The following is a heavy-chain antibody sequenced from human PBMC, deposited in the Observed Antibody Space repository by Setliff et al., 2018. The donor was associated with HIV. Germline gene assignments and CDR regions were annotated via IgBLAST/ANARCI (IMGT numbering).Heavy chain of an antibody. V-gene: IGHV4-59*11. Sequence: SETLSLTCTVSGGSISSHYWSWIRQPPGKGLEWIGYVDYSGDTEYNPSLQSRATISRDPSKSQVSLNLNSATAADTAVYYCTRGPGGTVPKPLEAFDVWGRGAVVT. D-gene: IGHD1-7*01. CDR3: TRGPGGTVPKPLEAFDV. J-gene: IGHJ3*01. CDR1: GGSISSHY. CDR2: VDYSGDT.